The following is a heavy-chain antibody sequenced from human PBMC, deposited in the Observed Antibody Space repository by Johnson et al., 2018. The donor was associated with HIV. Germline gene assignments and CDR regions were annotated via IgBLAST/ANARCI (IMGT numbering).Heavy chain of an antibody. CDR3: ARVGASRFDAFHV. CDR1: GFTVSSNY. CDR2: IYSGGST. J-gene: IGHJ3*01. Sequence: VQLVESGGGLIQPGGSLRLSCAASGFTVSSNYMSWVRQAPGKGLEWVSVIYSGGSTYYADSVKGRFTISRDNSKNTLYLQINSLRAEDTAVYYCARVGASRFDAFHVWGQGTMVTVSS. D-gene: IGHD3-16*01. V-gene: IGHV3-53*01.